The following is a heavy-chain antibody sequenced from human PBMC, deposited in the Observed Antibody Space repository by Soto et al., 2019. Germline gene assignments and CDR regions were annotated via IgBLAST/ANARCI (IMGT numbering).Heavy chain of an antibody. CDR1: GYTFTSYG. D-gene: IGHD3-10*01. Sequence: QVQLVQSGAEVKKPGASVKVSCKASGYTFTSYGISWVRQAPGQGLEWMGWISAYNGNTNYAQKLQGRVTMTTDTSTGTAYMELRSLRSDDTAVYYCARDTLITMVRGVRGNQVFDYWGQGTLVTVSS. V-gene: IGHV1-18*01. CDR2: ISAYNGNT. J-gene: IGHJ4*02. CDR3: ARDTLITMVRGVRGNQVFDY.